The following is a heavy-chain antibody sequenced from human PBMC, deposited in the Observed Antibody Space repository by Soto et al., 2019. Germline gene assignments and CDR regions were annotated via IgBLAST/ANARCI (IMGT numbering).Heavy chain of an antibody. Sequence: QVQLVQSGAEVKKPGSSVKVSCKASGATSSSYSSNWGRQAPGQGLEWMGEIIPIFGTANYAQKFKGRVTITADESTSTAYMELSSLRSEDTAVYYCARDGGRHSGGIDYWGQGTLVTVSS. CDR2: IIPIFGTA. CDR3: ARDGGRHSGGIDY. D-gene: IGHD1-26*01. J-gene: IGHJ4*02. V-gene: IGHV1-69*01. CDR1: GATSSSYS.